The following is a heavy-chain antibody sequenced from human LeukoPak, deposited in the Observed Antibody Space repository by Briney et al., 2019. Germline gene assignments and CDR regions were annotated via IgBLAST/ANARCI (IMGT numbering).Heavy chain of an antibody. V-gene: IGHV1-69*04. Sequence: ASVKVSCKASGGTFSSYAISWVRPAPGQGLEWMGRIIPILGIANYAQKFQGRVTITADKSTSTAYMELSRLRTENTAVYYCARVVRMGENWFDPWGQGTLVTVSS. CDR3: ARVVRMGENWFDP. CDR2: IIPILGIA. D-gene: IGHD1-26*01. CDR1: GGTFSSYA. J-gene: IGHJ5*02.